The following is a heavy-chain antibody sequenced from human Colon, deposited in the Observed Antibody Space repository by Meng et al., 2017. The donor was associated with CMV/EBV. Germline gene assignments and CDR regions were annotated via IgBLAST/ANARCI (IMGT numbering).Heavy chain of an antibody. CDR1: GGSISSYY. CDR2: IYHSGST. V-gene: IGHV4-59*01. Sequence: ESLKISCTVSGGSISSYYWSWIRQPPGKGLEWIGYIYHSGSTNYNPSLESRVTISVDTSKNQFSLKLTSVTAADTAVYYCARVRLVSGSGWYWFDPWGQGTLVTVSS. J-gene: IGHJ5*02. D-gene: IGHD6-19*01. CDR3: ARVRLVSGSGWYWFDP.